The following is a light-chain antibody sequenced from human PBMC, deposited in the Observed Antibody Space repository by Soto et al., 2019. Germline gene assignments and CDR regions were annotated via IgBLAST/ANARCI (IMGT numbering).Light chain of an antibody. CDR3: QSYDNSLSVV. J-gene: IGLJ2*01. CDR2: DNS. CDR1: NSNIGAGYD. V-gene: IGLV1-40*01. Sequence: QSVLTQPPSMSGAPGQRVTISCTGSNSNIGAGYDVHWYQQLPGTAPKLLIYDNSNRPSGVPDRFSGSKSGTSASLAITGVQAEDEAEYYCQSYDNSLSVVVGGGTKLTV.